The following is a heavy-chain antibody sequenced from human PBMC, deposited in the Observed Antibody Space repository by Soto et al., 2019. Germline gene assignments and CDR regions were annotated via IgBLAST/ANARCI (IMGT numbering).Heavy chain of an antibody. V-gene: IGHV4-34*01. CDR2: INHSGST. Sequence: HLQQWGAGLLKPSETLSLTCAVYGGSFSGYYWSWIRQPPGKGLEWIGEINHSGSTNYNPSLKSRGSISVGTSNNQFSLKLSSVTAADTAVYYCARGRGDGYNQHWYFDLWGRGTLVTVSS. CDR3: ARGRGDGYNQHWYFDL. J-gene: IGHJ2*01. D-gene: IGHD3-10*01. CDR1: GGSFSGYY.